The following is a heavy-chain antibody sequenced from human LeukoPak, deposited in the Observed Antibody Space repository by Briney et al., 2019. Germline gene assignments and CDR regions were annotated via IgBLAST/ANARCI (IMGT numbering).Heavy chain of an antibody. V-gene: IGHV3-73*01. CDR2: IRSKANSYAT. CDR1: GFTFSGSA. J-gene: IGHJ4*02. CDR3: ARIYRDEQGSPLDY. D-gene: IGHD1/OR15-1a*01. Sequence: GGSLRLSCAASGFTFSGSAMHWVRQASGKGLEWVGHIRSKANSYATAYAPSLKGRFTISRDDSKNTAYLQMNSLRAEDTAVYYCARIYRDEQGSPLDYWGQGTLVTVSS.